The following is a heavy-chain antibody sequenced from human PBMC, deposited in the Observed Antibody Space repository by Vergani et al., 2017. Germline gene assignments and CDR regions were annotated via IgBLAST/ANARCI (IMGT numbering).Heavy chain of an antibody. J-gene: IGHJ4*02. D-gene: IGHD3-22*01. CDR3: ARLSYDTTPYLQGGYDC. CDR1: GFTFSACP. V-gene: IGHV3-23*01. Sequence: EVQLLQSGGGVIQPGGSVRLSCAASGFTFSACPMTWVRQAPGKGLEWVSAISARYPSTYYADSVKGRFTISRDNSKNMLYLQMNSLRAEDTAAYYYARLSYDTTPYLQGGYDCWGQGTLVSVSS. CDR2: ISARYPST.